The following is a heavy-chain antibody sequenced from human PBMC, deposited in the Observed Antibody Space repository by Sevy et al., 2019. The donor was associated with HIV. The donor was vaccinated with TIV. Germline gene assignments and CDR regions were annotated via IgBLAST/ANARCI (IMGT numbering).Heavy chain of an antibody. D-gene: IGHD5-12*01. J-gene: IGHJ6*02. Sequence: ASVTVSCKASGDTFGNYAIAWVRQAPGQGLEWMGGIIPVFGSANSAQKFQDRVTITADVSTSTAYMELRSLTSEDTAVYYCARSNPDGYNYSYYYGMDVWGQGTTVTVSS. CDR1: GDTFGNYA. CDR3: ARSNPDGYNYSYYYGMDV. CDR2: IIPVFGSA. V-gene: IGHV1-69*13.